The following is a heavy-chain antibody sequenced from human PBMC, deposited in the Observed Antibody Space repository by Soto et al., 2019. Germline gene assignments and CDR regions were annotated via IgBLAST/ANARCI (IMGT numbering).Heavy chain of an antibody. CDR3: ARQRDRYDRRLHY. CDR2: INPYNGDT. J-gene: IGHJ4*01. V-gene: IGHV1-18*04. D-gene: IGHD1-1*01. Sequence: GASLKFSCKSSGYTFHIYDITWVRQAPGQGLAWVGWINPYNGDTKYAQRLQGRLTMTTDTSTNTAYMELKSLRSDDTAVYYCARQRDRYDRRLHYCSHVSLATVSS. CDR1: GYTFHIYD.